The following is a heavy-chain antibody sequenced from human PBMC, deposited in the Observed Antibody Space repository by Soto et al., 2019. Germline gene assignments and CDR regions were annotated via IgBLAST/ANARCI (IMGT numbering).Heavy chain of an antibody. CDR2: ISWNSGSI. D-gene: IGHD2-2*01. Sequence: EVQLVESGGGLVQPGRSLRLSCAASGFTFDDYAMHWVRQAPGKGLGWVSGISWNSGSIGYADSVKGPFTISRENAKNSPSLQMNSLTAEDTAWYYCAKGGQLLSEGGGYWGQGTLVTVSS. CDR1: GFTFDDYA. V-gene: IGHV3-9*01. CDR3: AKGGQLLSEGGGY. J-gene: IGHJ4*02.